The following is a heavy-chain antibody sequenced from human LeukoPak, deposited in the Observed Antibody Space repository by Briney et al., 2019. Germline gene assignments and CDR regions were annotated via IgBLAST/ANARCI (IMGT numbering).Heavy chain of an antibody. CDR2: IYPDDSDT. CDR1: RCSFPSYW. CDR3: ARRARGYGTVAEFDS. V-gene: IGHV5-51*01. J-gene: IGHJ4*02. Sequence: PGESLKISCKGSRCSFPSYWIGWVRQMPGKGLEWMGIIYPDDSDTTYSPSFQGQVTFSVDKSISTAYLQWSSLKASDTAMYFCARRARGYGTVAEFDSWGQGTLVTVSS. D-gene: IGHD5-18*01.